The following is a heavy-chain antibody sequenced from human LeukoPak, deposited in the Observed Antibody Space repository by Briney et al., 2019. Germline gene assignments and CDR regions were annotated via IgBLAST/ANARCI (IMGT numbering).Heavy chain of an antibody. J-gene: IGHJ3*02. D-gene: IGHD1-1*01. CDR2: IIPILGIA. V-gene: IGHV1-69*04. Sequence: ASVKVSCKASGGTFSSYAISWVRQAPGQGLEWMGRIIPILGIANYAQKFQGRVTITADKSTSTAYMELRSLRSDDTAVYYCARSAGTTAFDIWGQGTMVTVSS. CDR1: GGTFSSYA. CDR3: ARSAGTTAFDI.